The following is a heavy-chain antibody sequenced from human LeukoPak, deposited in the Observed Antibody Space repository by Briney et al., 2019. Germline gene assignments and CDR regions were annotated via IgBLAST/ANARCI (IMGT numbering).Heavy chain of an antibody. J-gene: IGHJ4*02. CDR1: GFIVTSNY. CDR3: AKSPGYSSSFDY. V-gene: IGHV3-66*01. CDR2: IYTGGST. D-gene: IGHD6-13*01. Sequence: GGSLRLSCAGSGFIVTSNYMGWVRQAPGKGLEWVSVIYTGGSTYYADSVKGRFTISRDNSKNTVYLQMNSLRAEDTAVYYCAKSPGYSSSFDYWGQGTLVSVSS.